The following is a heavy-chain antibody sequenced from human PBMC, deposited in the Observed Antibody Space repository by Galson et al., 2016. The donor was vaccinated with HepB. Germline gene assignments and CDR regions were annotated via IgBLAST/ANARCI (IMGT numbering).Heavy chain of an antibody. CDR1: GFTFSGFD. CDR2: IRTKATSYAT. CDR3: GRHYQIRTTGMDV. D-gene: IGHD1-1*01. V-gene: IGHV3-73*01. Sequence: SLRLSCAASGFTFSGFDMHWVRQATGKGLEWVGRIRTKATSYATAYAASVEGRFTVSRDDSKDTAYLQMNSLKTEDTAVYYCGRHYQIRTTGMDVWGKGTTVTVTS. J-gene: IGHJ6*04.